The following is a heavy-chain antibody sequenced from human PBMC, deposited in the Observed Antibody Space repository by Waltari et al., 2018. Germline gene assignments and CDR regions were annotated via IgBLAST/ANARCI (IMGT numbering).Heavy chain of an antibody. CDR2: ISYDGNKE. D-gene: IGHD3-10*01. CDR3: ARDREWGLLSFGELSY. J-gene: IGHJ4*02. CDR1: GFVSSSYA. Sequence: QVHVVESGGGVWGGVVQLGRSLRLSCAPCGFVSSSYAMHGVRQARGKGLEWVAIISYDGNKEYDADSVKGRFTISRDNSKNTVDLQMDSLRPDDTGVYYCARDREWGLLSFGELSYWGQGTLVTVSS. V-gene: IGHV3-30-3*01.